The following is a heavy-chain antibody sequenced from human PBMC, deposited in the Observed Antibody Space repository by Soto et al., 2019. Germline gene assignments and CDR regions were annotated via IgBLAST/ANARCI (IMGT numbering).Heavy chain of an antibody. D-gene: IGHD5-18*01. V-gene: IGHV5-51*01. CDR2: IYPGDSYT. CDR1: GYSFTSYW. Sequence: GESLKISCKGSGYSFTSYWIGWVRQMPGKGLEWMGIIYPGDSYTNYSPSFQGHVTISADKSISTAYLQWSSLKASDTAMYYCAIRTYSYGYDYFDYWGQGTLVTVSS. J-gene: IGHJ4*02. CDR3: AIRTYSYGYDYFDY.